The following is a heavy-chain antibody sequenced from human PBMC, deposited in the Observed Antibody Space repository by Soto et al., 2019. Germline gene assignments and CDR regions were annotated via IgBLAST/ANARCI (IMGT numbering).Heavy chain of an antibody. CDR1: GGTFSSYA. Sequence: QVQLVQSGAEVKKPGSSVKVSCKASGGTFSSYAISWVRQAPGQGLEWMGGIIPIFGTANYAQKFQGRVTITADESTSTAYMELSSLRSEDTAVYYCARLSDTAMVANYYYYGMDVWGQGTTVTVSS. D-gene: IGHD5-18*01. CDR2: IIPIFGTA. J-gene: IGHJ6*02. CDR3: ARLSDTAMVANYYYYGMDV. V-gene: IGHV1-69*01.